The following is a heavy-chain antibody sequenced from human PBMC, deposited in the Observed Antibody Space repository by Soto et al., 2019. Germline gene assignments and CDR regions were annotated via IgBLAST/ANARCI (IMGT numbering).Heavy chain of an antibody. V-gene: IGHV1-69*08. D-gene: IGHD3-22*01. J-gene: IGHJ5*02. CDR1: GGTFSTYT. CDR2: IIPIIGII. Sequence: QVQLVQSGGEVKKPGSSVKVSCKASGGTFSTYTITWVRQAPGQGLEWMGRIIPIIGIINYAQKFQGRVTISADKFTGTAYMELTRLRSDDTAVYYCAGDPDSHYNDSHASSYPWGQGTLVTVSS. CDR3: AGDPDSHYNDSHASSYP.